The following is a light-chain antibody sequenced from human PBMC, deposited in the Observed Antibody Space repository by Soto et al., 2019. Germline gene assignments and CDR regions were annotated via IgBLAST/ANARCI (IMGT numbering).Light chain of an antibody. CDR2: AAS. CDR1: QAVKFW. CDR3: LQTSYFPYT. V-gene: IGKV1-12*01. Sequence: DILMTQSQSSVSASGGDRVTITCRASQAVKFWLAWYQQKPGRAPQLLIYAASTLQSGVPSRFTGTGSGTEFTLTITSLQPEDVATYFCLQTSYFPYTFGPGTRVDIK. J-gene: IGKJ3*01.